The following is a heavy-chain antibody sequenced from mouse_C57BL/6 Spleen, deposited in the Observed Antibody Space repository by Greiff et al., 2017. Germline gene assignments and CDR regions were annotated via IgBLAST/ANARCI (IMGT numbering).Heavy chain of an antibody. CDR3: ARGDGNLFDY. Sequence: QVQLQQSGAELVRPGTSVKVSCKASGYAFTNYLIEWVKQRPGQGLEWIGVINPGSGGTNYNEKFKGKATLTADTASSTAYMQLSSLTSEDSAVYFGARGDGNLFDYWGQGTTLTVSS. D-gene: IGHD2-1*01. CDR1: GYAFTNYL. V-gene: IGHV1-54*01. CDR2: INPGSGGT. J-gene: IGHJ2*01.